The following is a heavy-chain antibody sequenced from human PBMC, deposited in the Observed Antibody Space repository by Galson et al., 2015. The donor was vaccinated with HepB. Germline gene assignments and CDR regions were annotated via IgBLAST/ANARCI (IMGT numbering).Heavy chain of an antibody. D-gene: IGHD4-23*01. Sequence: ETLSLTCTVSASSINSDYYWGWIRQPPGKGLEWIGSIYHGGGTYDNPSLKSRVTLSVDTSQNQFFLKLISVTAADTAVYYCARDHGGIFDYWGQGTLVTVSS. V-gene: IGHV4-38-2*02. CDR3: ARDHGGIFDY. CDR1: ASSINSDYY. J-gene: IGHJ4*02. CDR2: IYHGGGT.